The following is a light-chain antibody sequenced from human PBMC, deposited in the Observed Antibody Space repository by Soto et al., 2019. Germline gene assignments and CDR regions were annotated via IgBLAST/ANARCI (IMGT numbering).Light chain of an antibody. CDR1: QSVSSN. V-gene: IGKV3-15*01. Sequence: EFVLTQSPGTLSLSPGERATLSCRASQSVSSNLAWYQQKPGQAPRLLIYGASTRATGIPARFSGSGSGTDFTLTISGLQSEDFAVYYCQQYNNWPQTFGQGTKVDIK. CDR3: QQYNNWPQT. CDR2: GAS. J-gene: IGKJ1*01.